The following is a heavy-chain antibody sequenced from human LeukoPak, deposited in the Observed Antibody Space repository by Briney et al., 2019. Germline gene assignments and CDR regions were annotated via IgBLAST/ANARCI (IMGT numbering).Heavy chain of an antibody. CDR3: ARDFSGSSYFDY. V-gene: IGHV4-59*01. CDR1: GASISGYF. D-gene: IGHD1-26*01. CDR2: ISSSGNT. Sequence: SETLSLTCTVSGASISGYFWSWIRQPPGKGLEWIGYISSSGNTNYNPSLKSRVTISVDTSKNRFSLKLSSVTAADTAVYYCARDFSGSSYFDYWGQGTLVTVSS. J-gene: IGHJ4*02.